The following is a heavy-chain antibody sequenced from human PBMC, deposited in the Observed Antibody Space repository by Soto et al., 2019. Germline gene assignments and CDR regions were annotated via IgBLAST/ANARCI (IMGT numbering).Heavy chain of an antibody. Sequence: PSETLSLTCTVSGGSISSGGYYWSWIRQHPGKGLEWIGYIYYSGITYYNPSLKSRVTISVDTSKNQFSLKLSSVTAADTAVYYCATIRGLRVAAFDIWGQGTMVTVS. CDR2: IYYSGIT. D-gene: IGHD5-12*01. V-gene: IGHV4-31*03. J-gene: IGHJ3*02. CDR1: GGSISSGGYY. CDR3: ATIRGLRVAAFDI.